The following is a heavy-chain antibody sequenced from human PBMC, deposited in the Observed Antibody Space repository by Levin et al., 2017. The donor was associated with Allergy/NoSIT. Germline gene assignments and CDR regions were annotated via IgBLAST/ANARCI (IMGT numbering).Heavy chain of an antibody. CDR2: IYHSVST. V-gene: IGHV4-59*08. CDR1: GGSISGHY. CDR3: ARHVLADSSSWYRPFDI. J-gene: IGHJ3*02. Sequence: PSETLSLTCTVSGGSISGHYWSWIRQPPGKGLEWIGYIYHSVSTNYKPSLKSRVTMSVDTSKKQFSLRLSSVTAADTAIYYCARHVLADSSSWYRPFDIWGQGTMVTVSS. D-gene: IGHD6-13*01.